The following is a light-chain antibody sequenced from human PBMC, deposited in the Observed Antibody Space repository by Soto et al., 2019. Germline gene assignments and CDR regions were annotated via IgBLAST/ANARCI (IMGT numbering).Light chain of an antibody. J-gene: IGKJ4*01. Sequence: ETVLTQSPGTLSLSPGERASLSCRASQSLSGRYLAWYQQKPGQAPRLLIYDASSRATGIPDRFSGSGSGTDFILTISRLEPEDFAVYYCQQYGSSPLTFGGGTKVEIK. CDR3: QQYGSSPLT. CDR2: DAS. V-gene: IGKV3-20*01. CDR1: QSLSGRY.